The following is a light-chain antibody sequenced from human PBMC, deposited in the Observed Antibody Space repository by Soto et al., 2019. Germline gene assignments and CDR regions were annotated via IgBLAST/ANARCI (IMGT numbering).Light chain of an antibody. CDR1: NSNIGAGHA. V-gene: IGLV1-40*01. J-gene: IGLJ2*01. CDR3: QSYDNDLSVV. Sequence: QSVLTQPPSVSGAPGQRVTISCTGSNSNIGAGHAAQWYQQPPGTTPKLLIYDNNRRPSGVPVRFSGSRSGTSASLAITGLQAEDEADYYCQSYDNDLSVVFGGGTKLTVL. CDR2: DNN.